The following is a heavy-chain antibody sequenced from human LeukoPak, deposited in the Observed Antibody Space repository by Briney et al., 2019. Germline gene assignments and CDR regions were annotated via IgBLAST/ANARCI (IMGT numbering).Heavy chain of an antibody. D-gene: IGHD6-19*01. V-gene: IGHV4-59*08. Sequence: KASETLSLTFSVAAGSTVRDSWGCGRQPPGKGLEWIGYIYYSGSTNYNPSLKSRVTISVDTSKNQCSLKLSSVTAADTAVYYSAGVTAVAALGWFEPWGQGALVTVSS. CDR2: IYYSGST. CDR3: AGVTAVAALGWFEP. J-gene: IGHJ5*02. CDR1: AGSTVRDS.